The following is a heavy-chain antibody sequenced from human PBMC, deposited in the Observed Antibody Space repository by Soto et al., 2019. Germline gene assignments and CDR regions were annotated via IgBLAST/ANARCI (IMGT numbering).Heavy chain of an antibody. Sequence: GGSLRLSCAASGFTFSSYSMNWVRQAPGKGLEWVSSISSSSSYIYYADSVKGRFTISRDNAKNSLYLQMNSLRAEDTAVYYCARESNFDWLPDLYYYGMDVWGQGTTVTVSS. D-gene: IGHD3-9*01. CDR3: ARESNFDWLPDLYYYGMDV. V-gene: IGHV3-21*01. CDR1: GFTFSSYS. CDR2: ISSSSSYI. J-gene: IGHJ6*02.